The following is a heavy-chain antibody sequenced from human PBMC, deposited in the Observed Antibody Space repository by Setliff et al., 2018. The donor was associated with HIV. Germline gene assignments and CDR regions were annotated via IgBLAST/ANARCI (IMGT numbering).Heavy chain of an antibody. CDR3: ARALPRLYDAFDI. CDR1: GYSFITYG. Sequence: ASVKVSCKASGYSFITYGINWVRQATGQGLEWVGWMNPNSGNTGNAQKFQGRVTMTRNTPISTAYMELSSLRSEDTAVYYCARALPRLYDAFDIWGQGTMVTVSS. CDR2: MNPNSGNT. J-gene: IGHJ3*02. V-gene: IGHV1-8*02.